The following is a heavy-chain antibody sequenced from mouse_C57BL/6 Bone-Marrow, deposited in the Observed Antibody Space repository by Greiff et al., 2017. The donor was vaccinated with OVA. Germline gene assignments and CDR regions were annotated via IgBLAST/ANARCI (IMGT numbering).Heavy chain of an antibody. CDR1: GYTFTSYW. Sequence: QVQLKQPGAELVRPGTSVKLSCKASGYTFTSYWMHWVKPRPGQGLEWIGVIDPSDSYTTYNQKFKGTASLTVYTSSSTAYMQLSSLTSEDSAVYYCARKGVTTVVATRGYFDVWGTGTTVTVSS. D-gene: IGHD1-1*01. CDR2: IDPSDSYT. J-gene: IGHJ1*03. CDR3: ARKGVTTVVATRGYFDV. V-gene: IGHV1-59*01.